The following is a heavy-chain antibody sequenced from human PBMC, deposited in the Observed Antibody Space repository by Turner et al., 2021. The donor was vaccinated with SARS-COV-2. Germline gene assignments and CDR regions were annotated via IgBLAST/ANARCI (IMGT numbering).Heavy chain of an antibody. CDR2: IIPILGIA. D-gene: IGHD3-22*01. J-gene: IGHJ4*02. CDR3: AREVTRDSSGYYYPPDGFDY. V-gene: IGHV1-69*10. CDR1: GVTFSSYA. Sequence: QVQLVQSGAEVKKPGSSVKLSCKAPGVTFSSYAISWVRQAPGQGLEWMGGIIPILGIANYAQKFQGRVTITADKSTSTAYMELSRLRSEDTAVYYCAREVTRDSSGYYYPPDGFDYWGQGTLVTVSS.